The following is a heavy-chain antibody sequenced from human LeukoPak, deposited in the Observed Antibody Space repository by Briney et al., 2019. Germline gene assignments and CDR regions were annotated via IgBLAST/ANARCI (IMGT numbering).Heavy chain of an antibody. Sequence: GGSLRLSCAASGFTFNSYAMNWVRQAPGKGLEWGSGISGSGGSTFYADSVKGRFTISRDNSKNTLYLQMNSLRTEDTAVYYCAKDRYSNYGNWFDPWGQGTLVTVFS. CDR2: ISGSGGST. CDR3: AKDRYSNYGNWFDP. J-gene: IGHJ5*02. D-gene: IGHD4-11*01. V-gene: IGHV3-23*01. CDR1: GFTFNSYA.